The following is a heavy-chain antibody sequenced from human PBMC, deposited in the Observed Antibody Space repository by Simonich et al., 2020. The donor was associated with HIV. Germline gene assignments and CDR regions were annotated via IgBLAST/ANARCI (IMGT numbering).Heavy chain of an antibody. Sequence: QVQLVESGGGVVQPGRSLRLSGAASGFTFSSYGMHWVRQAPGKGLEWVSLIWVDGSNKYYADSVKGRFTISRDNSKNKLYLQMNSLRAEDTAVYYCARGRIAVIGGFDYWGQGTLVTVSS. CDR2: IWVDGSNK. CDR3: ARGRIAVIGGFDY. J-gene: IGHJ4*02. D-gene: IGHD2-21*01. CDR1: GFTFSSYG. V-gene: IGHV3-33*01.